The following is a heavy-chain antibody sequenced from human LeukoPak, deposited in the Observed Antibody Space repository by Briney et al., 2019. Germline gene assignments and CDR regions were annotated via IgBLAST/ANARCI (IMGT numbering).Heavy chain of an antibody. CDR3: AGRLKATEHFDY. V-gene: IGHV4-39*01. Sequence: SETLSLTCTVSGGSISSTSYYWGWIRQPPGKGLEWIGSIYYTGSTYYNPSLNTRVTMSVDTSKNQFSLKLSSVTAADTAVYYCAGRLKATEHFDYWGQGTLVTVSS. CDR1: GGSISSTSYY. J-gene: IGHJ4*02. CDR2: IYYTGST.